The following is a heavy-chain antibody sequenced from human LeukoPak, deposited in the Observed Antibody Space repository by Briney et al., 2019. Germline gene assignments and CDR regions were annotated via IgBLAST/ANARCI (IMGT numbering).Heavy chain of an antibody. J-gene: IGHJ4*02. CDR2: IYYSGNT. CDR1: GGSISSGGYY. V-gene: IGHV4-61*08. D-gene: IGHD3-22*01. Sequence: SQTLSLTCTVSGGSISSGGYYWSWIRQPPGKGLEWIGYIYYSGNTNYNPSLKSRVTISVDTSKNQLSLKLSSVTAADTAMYYCARDKGEYYDSSGYLDYWGQGTLVTVSS. CDR3: ARDKGEYYDSSGYLDY.